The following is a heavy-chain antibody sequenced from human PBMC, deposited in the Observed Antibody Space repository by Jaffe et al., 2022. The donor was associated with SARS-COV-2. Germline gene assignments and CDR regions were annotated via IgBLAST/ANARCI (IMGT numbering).Heavy chain of an antibody. V-gene: IGHV3-66*02. D-gene: IGHD3-3*01. Sequence: EVQLVESGGGLVQPGGSLRLSCAASGFTVSTNYMSWVRQAPGRGLEWVSILYGNGDTYYLDSVKGRFSISRDNSRNTVYLQMNSLRAEDTAVYYCARWESRFYDCWGQGTLVTVSS. CDR1: GFTVSTNY. CDR3: ARWESRFYDC. CDR2: LYGNGDT. J-gene: IGHJ4*02.